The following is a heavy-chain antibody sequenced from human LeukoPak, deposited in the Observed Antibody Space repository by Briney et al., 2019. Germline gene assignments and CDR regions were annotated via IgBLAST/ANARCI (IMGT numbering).Heavy chain of an antibody. V-gene: IGHV1-2*02. J-gene: IGHJ1*01. D-gene: IGHD6-13*01. CDR1: GYTFTGYY. CDR2: INPNSGGT. Sequence: ASVKVSCKASGYTFTGYYMHWVRQAPGQGLEWMGWINPNSGGTNYAQKFQGRVTVTRDTSISTAYMELSRLRSDDTAVYYCARTEVAAAGTRYFQHWGQGTLATVSS. CDR3: ARTEVAAAGTRYFQH.